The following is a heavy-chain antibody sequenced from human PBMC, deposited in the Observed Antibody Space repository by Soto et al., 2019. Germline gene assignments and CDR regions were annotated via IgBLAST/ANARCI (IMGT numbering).Heavy chain of an antibody. J-gene: IGHJ3*02. V-gene: IGHV2-5*01. D-gene: IGHD6-6*01. CDR3: ARGIATLPVFAFDI. Sequence: QGTLKESGPTLVKPTQTLTLTCSFSGFSLSTSGVGVGWIRQSPGKALEWLALIYWSCDEHNRPSLKSRLSITKDTSKNHVVLIMTDMDPVDTATYYCARGIATLPVFAFDIWGQGTMFTVSS. CDR1: GFSLSTSGVG. CDR2: IYWSCDE.